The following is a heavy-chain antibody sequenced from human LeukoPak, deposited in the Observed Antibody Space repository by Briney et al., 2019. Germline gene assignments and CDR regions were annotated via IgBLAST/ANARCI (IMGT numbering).Heavy chain of an antibody. CDR2: VWYDENNR. CDR1: GFAFSSFG. J-gene: IGHJ1*01. Sequence: SGRSLRLSCATSGFAFSSFGLHWVRQAPGKGLEWLAVVWYDENNRDYADSVKGRFTISRDNSKNTLYLQMNSLRAEDTAVYYCARGTSNTRPPGAEYFEHWGQGTLVTVSS. D-gene: IGHD2-2*01. CDR3: ARGTSNTRPPGAEYFEH. V-gene: IGHV3-33*01.